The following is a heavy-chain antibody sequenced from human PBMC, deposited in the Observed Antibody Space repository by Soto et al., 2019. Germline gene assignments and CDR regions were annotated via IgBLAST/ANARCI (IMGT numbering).Heavy chain of an antibody. CDR3: VSDRGYGHASVPYS. J-gene: IGHJ4*02. D-gene: IGHD5-18*01. V-gene: IGHV3-30*03. CDR2: ISYDGGLQ. Sequence: AHLVESGGGVVQPGRSLRLSCAASGFPFTSYGMHWVRQAPGTRLEWVAVISYDGGLQHYADSVKGRFTISRDNSKNMVLLQMNSLRAEDTAVYYCVSDRGYGHASVPYSWGQGTLVSVSS. CDR1: GFPFTSYG.